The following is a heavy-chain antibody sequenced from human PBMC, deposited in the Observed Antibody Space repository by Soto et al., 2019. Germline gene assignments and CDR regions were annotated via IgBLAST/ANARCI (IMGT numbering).Heavy chain of an antibody. CDR1: GGSISSGDYY. J-gene: IGHJ5*02. CDR2: IYYSGST. CDR3: AGSYYYGSGSFQNWFDP. D-gene: IGHD3-10*01. V-gene: IGHV4-30-4*01. Sequence: PSETLSLTCTVSGGSISSGDYYWSWIRQPPGKGLEWIGYIYYSGSTYYNPSLKSRVTISVDTSKNQFSLKLSSVTAADTAVYYCAGSYYYGSGSFQNWFDPWGQGTLVTVSS.